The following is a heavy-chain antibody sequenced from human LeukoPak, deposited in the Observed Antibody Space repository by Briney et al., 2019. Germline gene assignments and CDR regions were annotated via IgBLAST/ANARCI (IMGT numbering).Heavy chain of an antibody. Sequence: GRSLRLSCAASAFAFSSYGMHWVRQAPGKGLEWVAFISYDGSSKYYADSVKGRFTISRDNSKNTLYLQMNSLRAEDTAIYYCAKASTYHYDSSGYYYGYWGQGTLVTVSS. D-gene: IGHD3-22*01. CDR3: AKASTYHYDSSGYYYGY. CDR1: AFAFSSYG. V-gene: IGHV3-30*18. CDR2: ISYDGSSK. J-gene: IGHJ4*02.